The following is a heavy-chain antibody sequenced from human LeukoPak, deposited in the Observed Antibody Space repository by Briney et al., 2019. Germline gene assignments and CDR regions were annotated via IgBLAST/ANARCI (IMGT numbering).Heavy chain of an antibody. J-gene: IGHJ5*02. CDR3: ARTYCGGDCYSSRGWFDT. V-gene: IGHV1-69*06. CDR2: IIPIFGTA. D-gene: IGHD2-21*02. CDR1: GGTFSNYT. Sequence: GASVKVSCKTSGGTFSNYTISWVRQAPGQGPEWMGGIIPIFGTANYAQKFQGKVTITADKSTSTAYMELSNLRSEDTAVYYCARTYCGGDCYSSRGWFDTWGQGTLVTVSS.